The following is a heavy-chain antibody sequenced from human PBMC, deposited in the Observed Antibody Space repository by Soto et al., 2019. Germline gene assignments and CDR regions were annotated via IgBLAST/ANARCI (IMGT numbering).Heavy chain of an antibody. Sequence: ASVKVSCKASGGTFSSYTISWVRQAPGQGLEWMGRIIPILGIANYAQKFQGRVTITADKSTSTAYMELSSLRSEDTAVYYCARVGADGAGTTDYYGMDVWGQGTTVTVSS. CDR1: GGTFSSYT. CDR3: ARVGADGAGTTDYYGMDV. D-gene: IGHD1-7*01. CDR2: IIPILGIA. J-gene: IGHJ6*02. V-gene: IGHV1-69*02.